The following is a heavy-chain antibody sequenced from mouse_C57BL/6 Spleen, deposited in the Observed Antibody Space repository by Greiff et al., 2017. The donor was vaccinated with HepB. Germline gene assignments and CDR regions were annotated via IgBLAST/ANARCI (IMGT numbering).Heavy chain of an antibody. V-gene: IGHV1-22*01. J-gene: IGHJ2*01. CDR2: INPNNGGT. D-gene: IGHD1-1*01. Sequence: EVQLQQSGPELVKPGASVKMSCKASGYTFTDYNMHWVKQSHGKSLEWIGDINPNNGGTSYNQKCKGKATLTVDKSSSTAYMEVSILTSEDSAVYYCARGELRKGLDYCGQGTTLTVSS. CDR1: GYTFTDYN. CDR3: ARGELRKGLDY.